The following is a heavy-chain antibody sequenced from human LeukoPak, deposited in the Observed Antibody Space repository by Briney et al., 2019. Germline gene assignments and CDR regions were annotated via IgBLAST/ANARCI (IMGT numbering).Heavy chain of an antibody. V-gene: IGHV4-59*01. J-gene: IGHJ4*02. Sequence: SETLSLTCTVSGGSISSYYWSWIRQPPGKGLEWIGYIYYSGSANYNPSLKSRVTISVDTSKNQFSLKLSSVTVADTAVYYCATLGRVGRAEYYFDYWGQGTLVTVSS. CDR3: ATLGRVGRAEYYFDY. CDR2: IYYSGSA. D-gene: IGHD1-26*01. CDR1: GGSISSYY.